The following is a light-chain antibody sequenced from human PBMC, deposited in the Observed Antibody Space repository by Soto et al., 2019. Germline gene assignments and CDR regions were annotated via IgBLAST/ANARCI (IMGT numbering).Light chain of an antibody. J-gene: IGKJ5*01. Sequence: DTQLTQYPSSVSASVGDRVTITSRASQHIGTWLAWYQQKPGKAPKLLIFAAFSLQTGVPSRFSGSGSGTDFTLTISSLQPEDFATYFCQQSNSFPITFGQGTRLEIK. CDR1: QHIGTW. CDR3: QQSNSFPIT. V-gene: IGKV1-12*01. CDR2: AAF.